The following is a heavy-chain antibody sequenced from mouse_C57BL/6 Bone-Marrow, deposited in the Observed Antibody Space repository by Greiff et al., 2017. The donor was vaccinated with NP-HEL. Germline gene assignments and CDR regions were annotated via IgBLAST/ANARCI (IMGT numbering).Heavy chain of an antibody. CDR3: ARYGIYLSLFDY. J-gene: IGHJ2*01. D-gene: IGHD2-1*01. V-gene: IGHV1-61*01. CDR2: IFPSDGDT. Sequence: QVQLQQPGVELVRPGSSVKLSCKTSGYTFTTYWLDWLRQRPGQGLEWIGNIFPSDGDTHYNQKFKDKATLTVDQSSSTAYIQLTSLTSEDSAVYYCARYGIYLSLFDYWGQGTTLTVSS. CDR1: GYTFTTYW.